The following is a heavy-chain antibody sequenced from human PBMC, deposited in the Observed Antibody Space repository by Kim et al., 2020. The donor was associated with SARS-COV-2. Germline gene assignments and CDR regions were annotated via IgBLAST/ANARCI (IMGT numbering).Heavy chain of an antibody. CDR2: INQSGST. CDR1: GGSFSGYY. J-gene: IGHJ6*02. V-gene: IGHV4-34*01. CDR3: ARGRDYYDSSGYFEGYYYYGIDV. Sequence: SETLSLTCAVYGGSFSGYYWSWIRQPPGKGLEWIGEINQSGSTNYNPSLKSRVTISVDTSKKQFSLKLSSVTAADTAVYYCARGRDYYDSSGYFEGYYYYGIDVWGQGTTVTVSS. D-gene: IGHD3-22*01.